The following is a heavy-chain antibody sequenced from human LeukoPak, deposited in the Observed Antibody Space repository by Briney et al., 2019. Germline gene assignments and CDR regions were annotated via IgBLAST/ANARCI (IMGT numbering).Heavy chain of an antibody. CDR3: ARGYCSSTSCYMGGDY. J-gene: IGHJ4*02. V-gene: IGHV5-51*01. CDR2: IYPGDSDT. CDR1: GYSFTSYW. D-gene: IGHD2-2*02. Sequence: GESLEISCKGSGYSFTSYWIGWVRQMPGKGLEWMGIIYPGDSDTRYSPSFQGQVTISADKSISTAYLQWSSLKASDTAMYYCARGYCSSTSCYMGGDYWGQGTLVTVSS.